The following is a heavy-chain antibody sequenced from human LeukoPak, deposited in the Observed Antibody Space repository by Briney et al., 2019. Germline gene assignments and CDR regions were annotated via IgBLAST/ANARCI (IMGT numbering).Heavy chain of an antibody. CDR1: VFTLSRHG. Sequence: PGGTLRLSCAASVFTLSRHGMHGVRQAPGKGLEGGAVISYDGSNKYYADSAKGRYTISRDNSKNTLYLKIYRLRAEDTADYSCAKDSGSYAHYYYGMDVWGQGTMVTVSS. CDR2: ISYDGSNK. V-gene: IGHV3-30*18. D-gene: IGHD1-26*01. J-gene: IGHJ6*02. CDR3: AKDSGSYAHYYYGMDV.